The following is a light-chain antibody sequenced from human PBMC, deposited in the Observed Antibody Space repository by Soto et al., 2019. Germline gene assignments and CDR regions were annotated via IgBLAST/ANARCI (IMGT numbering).Light chain of an antibody. Sequence: QSVLTQPPSVSGAPGQRVTISCTGSSSNIGAGYDVHWYQQLPGTAPKLLIYGDNNRPSGVRDRFSGSKSGTSASLAITGLQAEDEADYYCQSYDSTLSGSRVFGGGTKLTVL. CDR2: GDN. CDR1: SSNIGAGYD. V-gene: IGLV1-40*01. CDR3: QSYDSTLSGSRV. J-gene: IGLJ2*01.